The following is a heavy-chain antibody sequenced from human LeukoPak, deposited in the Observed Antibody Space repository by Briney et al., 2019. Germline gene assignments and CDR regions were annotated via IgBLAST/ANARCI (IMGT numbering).Heavy chain of an antibody. Sequence: SETLSLTCTVSGGSISSYYWSWIRQPAGKGLEWIGRIYTSGSTNYNPSLKSRVTISVDTSKNQFSLKLSSVTAADTAVYYCARDLSTVDTAMVTSNWFDPWGQGTLVTVSS. V-gene: IGHV4-4*07. CDR2: IYTSGST. D-gene: IGHD5-18*01. CDR1: GGSISSYY. CDR3: ARDLSTVDTAMVTSNWFDP. J-gene: IGHJ5*02.